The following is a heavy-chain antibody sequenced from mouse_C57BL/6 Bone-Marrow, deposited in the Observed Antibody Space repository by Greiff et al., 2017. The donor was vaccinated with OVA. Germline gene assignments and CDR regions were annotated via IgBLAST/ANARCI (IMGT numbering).Heavy chain of an antibody. CDR2: ISSGGSYT. Sequence: VKLVESGGDLVKPGGSLKLSCAASGFTFSSYGMSWVRQTPDKRLEWVATISSGGSYTYYPDSVTGRFTISRDNAKNTLYLQMSSLKSEDTAMYYCARRPRQLRLEYYFDYWGQGTTLTVSS. J-gene: IGHJ2*01. D-gene: IGHD3-2*02. V-gene: IGHV5-6*02. CDR1: GFTFSSYG. CDR3: ARRPRQLRLEYYFDY.